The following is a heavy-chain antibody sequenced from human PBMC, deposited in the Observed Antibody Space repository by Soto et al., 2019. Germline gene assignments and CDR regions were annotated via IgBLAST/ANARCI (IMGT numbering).Heavy chain of an antibody. CDR2: IVVGSGNT. CDR1: GFTFTSSA. CDR3: AAGHYDFWSGYYSRPAYNIP. D-gene: IGHD3-3*01. V-gene: IGHV1-58*02. J-gene: IGHJ5*02. Sequence: SVKVSCKASGFTFTSSAMQWVRQARGQRLEWIGWIVVGSGNTNYAQKFQERVTITRDMSTSTAYMELSSLRSEDTAVYYCAAGHYDFWSGYYSRPAYNIPWGQGTLVTVSS.